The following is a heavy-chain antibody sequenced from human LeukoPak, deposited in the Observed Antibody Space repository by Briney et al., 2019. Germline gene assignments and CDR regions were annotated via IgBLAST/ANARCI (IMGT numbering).Heavy chain of an antibody. D-gene: IGHD6-13*01. V-gene: IGHV4-59*12. CDR1: GGSISSYY. J-gene: IGHJ6*02. CDR3: ARESNSSSWYIGYYYYGMDV. Sequence: PSETLSLTCTVSGGSISSYYWSWIRQPPGKGLEWIGYIYYSGSTNYNPSLKSRVTISVDTSKNQFSLNLSSVTAADTAVYYCARESNSSSWYIGYYYYGMDVWGQGTTVTVSS. CDR2: IYYSGST.